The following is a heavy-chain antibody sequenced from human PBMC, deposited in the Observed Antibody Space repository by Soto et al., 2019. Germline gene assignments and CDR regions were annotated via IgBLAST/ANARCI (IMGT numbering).Heavy chain of an antibody. V-gene: IGHV3-30-3*01. CDR1: GFTFSSYA. D-gene: IGHD3-22*01. CDR2: ISYDGSNK. J-gene: IGHJ4*02. CDR3: ARGDYYDSSGYYSFWGKVKKHERKLDY. Sequence: GGSLRLSCAASGFTFSSYAMHWVRQAPGKGLEWVAVISYDGSNKYYADSVKGRFTISRDNSKNTLYLQMNSLRAEDTAVYYCARGDYYDSSGYYSFWGKVKKHERKLDYWGQGTLVTVSS.